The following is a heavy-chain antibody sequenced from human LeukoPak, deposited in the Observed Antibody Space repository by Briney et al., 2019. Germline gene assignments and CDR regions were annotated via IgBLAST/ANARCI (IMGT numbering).Heavy chain of an antibody. CDR1: GFTFSSYS. D-gene: IGHD1-26*01. CDR3: ARDGYADGVGATFDY. CDR2: ISSSSSYV. J-gene: IGHJ4*02. Sequence: PGGSLRLSCAASGFTFSSYSMNWVRQAPGKGLEWVSSISSSSSYVYYADSVKGRFTISRDNAKNSLYLQMNSLRAEDTAVYYCARDGYADGVGATFDYWGQGTLVTVSS. V-gene: IGHV3-21*01.